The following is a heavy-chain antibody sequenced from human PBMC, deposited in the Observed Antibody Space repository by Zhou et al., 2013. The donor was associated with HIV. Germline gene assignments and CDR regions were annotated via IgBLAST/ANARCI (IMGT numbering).Heavy chain of an antibody. V-gene: IGHV1-2*02. CDR3: ARTFTYYYDSSGNPVPALDY. CDR1: GYTFNDFY. Sequence: QVHLVQSESEAKKPGASMKVSCQTSGYTFNDFYMHWVRQAPGRGPEWMGWINPKNGGRNYAEKFRGRVTMTRDTATSTAYMELTGLRSDDTAVYYCARTFTYYYDSSGNPVPALDYWGQGTLVTVSS. CDR2: INPKNGGR. D-gene: IGHD3-22*01. J-gene: IGHJ4*02.